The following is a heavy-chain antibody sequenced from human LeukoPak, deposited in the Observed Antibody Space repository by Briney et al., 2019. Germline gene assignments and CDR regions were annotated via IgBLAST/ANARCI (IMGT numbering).Heavy chain of an antibody. CDR3: VSSPEAKGTGPRELDY. CDR2: ISSNGGST. Sequence: PGGSLRLSCAASGFTFSSYAMHWVRQAPGKGLEYVSAISSNGGSTYYANSVKGRFTISRDNSKNTLYLQMGSLRAEDMAVYYCVSSPEAKGTGPRELDYWGQGTLVTVSS. D-gene: IGHD6-6*01. V-gene: IGHV3-64*01. CDR1: GFTFSSYA. J-gene: IGHJ4*02.